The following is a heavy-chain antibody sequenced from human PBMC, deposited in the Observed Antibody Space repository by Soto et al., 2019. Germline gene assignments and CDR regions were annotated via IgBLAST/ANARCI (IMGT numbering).Heavy chain of an antibody. CDR1: GGTFSRFS. CDR3: ARDGGTTVITKFDY. Sequence: QVQLVQSEADVKKPGSSVKASCKSSGGTFSRFSINWVRQAPGRGLEWMGGVIPIFDIINYAEKFQGRVTITADKSTNTAYMELSSLTSEDTAVYYCARDGGTTVITKFDYWGQGTLVIVSS. V-gene: IGHV1-69*17. CDR2: VIPIFDII. J-gene: IGHJ4*02. D-gene: IGHD4-17*01.